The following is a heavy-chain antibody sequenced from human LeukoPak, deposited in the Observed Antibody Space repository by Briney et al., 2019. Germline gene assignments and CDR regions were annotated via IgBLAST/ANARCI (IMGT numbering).Heavy chain of an antibody. J-gene: IGHJ4*02. Sequence: ASVKVSCKVSGYTLTELSMHWVRQALGKGLEWMGGFDPEDGETIYAQKFQGRVTMTEDTSTDTAYMELSSLRSEDTAVYYCARTGAYYSRMYYFDYWGQGTLVTVSS. V-gene: IGHV1-24*01. D-gene: IGHD3-22*01. CDR2: FDPEDGET. CDR3: ARTGAYYSRMYYFDY. CDR1: GYTLTELS.